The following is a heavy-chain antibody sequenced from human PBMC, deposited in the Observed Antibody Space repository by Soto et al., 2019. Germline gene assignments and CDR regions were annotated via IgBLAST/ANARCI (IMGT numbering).Heavy chain of an antibody. CDR3: ARGPTPDRLRYFDWTPPDV. J-gene: IGHJ6*04. CDR1: GGSISSYY. D-gene: IGHD3-9*01. Sequence: SSETLSLTCTVSGGSISSYYWSWIRQPPGKGLEWIGYIYYSGSTNYNPSLKSRVTISVDTSKNQFSLKLSSVTAADTAVYYCARGPTPDRLRYFDWTPPDVWGKGTTVTVSS. CDR2: IYYSGST. V-gene: IGHV4-59*01.